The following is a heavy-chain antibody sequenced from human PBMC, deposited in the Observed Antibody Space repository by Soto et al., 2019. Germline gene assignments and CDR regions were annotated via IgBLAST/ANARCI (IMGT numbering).Heavy chain of an antibody. CDR1: GFTFSSYW. D-gene: IGHD6-19*01. CDR3: ARDRTHSSGWYPPHFDY. V-gene: IGHV3-74*01. CDR2: INSDGSST. J-gene: IGHJ4*02. Sequence: PGGSLRLSCAASGFTFSSYWMHWVRQAPGKGLVWVSRINSDGSSTSYADSVKGRFTISRDNAKNTLYLQMNSLRAEDTAVYYCARDRTHSSGWYPPHFDYWGQGTLVTVSS.